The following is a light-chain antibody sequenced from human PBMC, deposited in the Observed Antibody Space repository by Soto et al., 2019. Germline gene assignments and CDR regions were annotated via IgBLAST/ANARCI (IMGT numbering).Light chain of an antibody. CDR2: GAS. V-gene: IGKV3-15*01. CDR3: QQYNNWPRT. Sequence: DIVLTQSPATLSLSPGESATLSCRATRSVSSNLAWYQQKPGQAPRLLIYGASTRATGIPARFSGSGSGTEFTLTISSLQSEDFAVYYCQQYNNWPRTFGQGTKVDIK. J-gene: IGKJ1*01. CDR1: RSVSSN.